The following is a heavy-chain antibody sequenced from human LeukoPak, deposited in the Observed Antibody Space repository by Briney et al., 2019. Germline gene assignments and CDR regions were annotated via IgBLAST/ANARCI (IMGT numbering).Heavy chain of an antibody. Sequence: SVKVSCKASGGTFSSYAISWVRKAPGPGHERMWGIIPIFGTANYAQKFRGRVTITTDESTGTAYMELSSLRSEDTAVYYCAGAGAAGTYYYMDVWGKGTTVTVSS. D-gene: IGHD6-13*01. CDR3: AGAGAAGTYYYMDV. V-gene: IGHV1-69*05. J-gene: IGHJ6*03. CDR1: GGTFSSYA. CDR2: IIPIFGTA.